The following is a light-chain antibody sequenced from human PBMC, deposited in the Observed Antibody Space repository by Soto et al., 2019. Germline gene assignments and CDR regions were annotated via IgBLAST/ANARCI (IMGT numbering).Light chain of an antibody. V-gene: IGKV1-8*01. CDR2: AAS. CDR1: QGISSY. J-gene: IGKJ1*01. Sequence: AIRMTQSPSSLSASTGDRVTITCRASQGISSYLAWYQQKPGKAPKLLIYAASTLQSEVPSRFSGSGSGTDFTLTISSLQPEDFATYYCLQDYTYPWTFGQGTKVDIK. CDR3: LQDYTYPWT.